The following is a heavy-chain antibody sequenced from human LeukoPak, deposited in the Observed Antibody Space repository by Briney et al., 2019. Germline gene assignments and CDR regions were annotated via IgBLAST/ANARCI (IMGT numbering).Heavy chain of an antibody. V-gene: IGHV1-2*02. J-gene: IGHJ4*02. CDR1: GYTFTGYY. Sequence: ASVKVSCKTSGYTFTGYYIHWVRQAPGQGLEWMGWINPNSGGTNYAQKFHGRVTMTRDTSISTAYMELSRLRSDDTAVYYCAAGVLLWFGEFGQPFDYWGQGTLVTVSS. CDR3: AAGVLLWFGEFGQPFDY. D-gene: IGHD3-10*01. CDR2: INPNSGGT.